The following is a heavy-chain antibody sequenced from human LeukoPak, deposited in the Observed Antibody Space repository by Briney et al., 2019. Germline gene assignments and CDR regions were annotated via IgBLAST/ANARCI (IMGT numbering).Heavy chain of an antibody. J-gene: IGHJ4*02. CDR1: GFTFSSSTFGSYT. CDR2: ISSTGTYI. D-gene: IGHD4-11*01. V-gene: IGHV3-21*01. CDR3: ARDLDYSTGFDY. Sequence: PGGSLRLSCATSGFTFSSSTFGSYTMNWVRQAPGKGLEWVSSISSTGTYIYYTDSVKGQFTISRDIANSLLYLQMNSLRADDTAVYYCARDLDYSTGFDYWGQGTLVTVSS.